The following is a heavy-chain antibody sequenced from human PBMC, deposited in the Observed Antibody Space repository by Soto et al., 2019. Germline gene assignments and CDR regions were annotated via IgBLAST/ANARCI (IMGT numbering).Heavy chain of an antibody. D-gene: IGHD4-17*01. CDR3: ASYGGNPPRFDY. CDR1: GFTVSSNY. Sequence: GGSLRLSCAASGFTVSSNYMSWVSQAPGKGLEWVSGIYSGGSTYYADSVKGRFTISRDNSKNTLYLQMNSLRAEDTAVYYCASYGGNPPRFDYWGQGTLVTVSS. CDR2: IYSGGST. J-gene: IGHJ4*02. V-gene: IGHV3-53*01.